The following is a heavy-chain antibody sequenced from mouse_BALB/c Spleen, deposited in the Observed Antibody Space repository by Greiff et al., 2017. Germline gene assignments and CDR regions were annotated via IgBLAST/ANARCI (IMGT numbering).Heavy chain of an antibody. CDR3: TRGTPYYFDY. D-gene: IGHD3-3*01. V-gene: IGHV1S81*02. CDR2: INPSNGGT. CDR1: GYTLTSYY. Sequence: VQLQQSGAELVKPGASVKLSCKASGYTLTSYYMYWVKQRPGQGLEWIGEINPSNGGTNFNEKFKSKATLTVDKSSSTAYMQLSSLTSEDSAVYYCTRGTPYYFDYWGQGTTLTVSS. J-gene: IGHJ2*01.